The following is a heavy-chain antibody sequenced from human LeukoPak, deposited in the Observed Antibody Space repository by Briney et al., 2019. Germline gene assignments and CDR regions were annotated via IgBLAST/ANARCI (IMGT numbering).Heavy chain of an antibody. Sequence: ASVKVSCKASGYTFTSYDINWVRQATGQGLEWMGWMNPNSGNTGYAQKFQGTVTMTRNTSISTAYMELTSLRPEDTAVYYCARSCSGGSCYSARPGTDYWGQGTLVTVSS. CDR2: MNPNSGNT. CDR3: ARSCSGGSCYSARPGTDY. J-gene: IGHJ4*02. V-gene: IGHV1-8*01. CDR1: GYTFTSYD. D-gene: IGHD2-15*01.